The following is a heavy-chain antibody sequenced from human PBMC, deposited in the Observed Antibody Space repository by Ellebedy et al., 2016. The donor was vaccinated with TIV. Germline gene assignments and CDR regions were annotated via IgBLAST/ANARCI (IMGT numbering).Heavy chain of an antibody. Sequence: GGSLRLSCGASGFSFRSYWMTWVRQAPGKGLEWVANINQDGSDKYYVDSVKGRFTISRDNAKNSLYLQMSSLRVEDTAVFYCATDGSYGDYRSPTHALQIWGQGTMVTVSS. V-gene: IGHV3-7*01. CDR1: GFSFRSYW. CDR3: ATDGSYGDYRSPTHALQI. D-gene: IGHD4-17*01. J-gene: IGHJ3*02. CDR2: INQDGSDK.